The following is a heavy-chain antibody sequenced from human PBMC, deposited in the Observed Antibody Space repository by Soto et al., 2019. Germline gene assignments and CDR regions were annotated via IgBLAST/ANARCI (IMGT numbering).Heavy chain of an antibody. CDR2: LYSSGNT. CDR1: GASISAYA. CDR3: ARGPYSSGWYVVDH. V-gene: IGHV4-4*07. Sequence: QVQLQESGPGLVKPSETLSLTCTVSGASISAYAWSWIRQPAGKGLEWIGRLYSSGNTNYNPSFKSRLTMSADTSKNQFSLKLSSVTAADTAVYYCARGPYSSGWYVVDHWGQGTLVTVSS. J-gene: IGHJ4*02. D-gene: IGHD6-19*01.